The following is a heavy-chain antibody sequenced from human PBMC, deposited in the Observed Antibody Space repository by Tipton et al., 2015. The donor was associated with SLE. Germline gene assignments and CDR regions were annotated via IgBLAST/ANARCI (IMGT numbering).Heavy chain of an antibody. Sequence: SLRLSCEASGFSFSTYAMSWVRQAPGKTLEWLSVMSGSGDRAYYSDSVKGRFTISRDNSRNTLYLQMNSLRAEDTAVYYCARRLGGSPYSYLGVWGKGTTVTISS. CDR1: GFSFSTYA. CDR2: MSGSGDRA. V-gene: IGHV3-23*01. D-gene: IGHD1-26*01. J-gene: IGHJ6*03. CDR3: ARRLGGSPYSYLGV.